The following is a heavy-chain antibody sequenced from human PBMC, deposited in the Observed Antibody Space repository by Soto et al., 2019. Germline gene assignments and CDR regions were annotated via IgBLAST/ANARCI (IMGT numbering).Heavy chain of an antibody. CDR2: ISYDGSNK. CDR1: GFTFSSYA. CDR3: ARERLLSWWYFDL. D-gene: IGHD3-3*01. V-gene: IGHV3-30-3*01. J-gene: IGHJ2*01. Sequence: QVQLVESGGGVVQPGRSLRLSCAASGFTFSSYAMHWVRQAPGKGLEWVAVISYDGSNKYYADSVKGRFTISRDNSKNTRYMQMNSLRAEDTAVYYCARERLLSWWYFDLWGRGTLVTVSS.